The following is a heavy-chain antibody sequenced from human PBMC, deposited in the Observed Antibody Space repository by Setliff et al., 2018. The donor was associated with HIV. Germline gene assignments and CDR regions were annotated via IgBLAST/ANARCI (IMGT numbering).Heavy chain of an antibody. V-gene: IGHV3-30*02. J-gene: IGHJ4*02. D-gene: IGHD3-16*01. CDR1: GFTFSSYS. Sequence: PGGSLRLSCAASGFTFSSYSMSWVRQAPGKGLEWVAFMRYDGSNKDYADSVKGRFTISRDNSKNTLFLQMNSLRPEDTAIYYCAKDKSYHDYIWGSSVLAYWGQGTLVTVSS. CDR3: AKDKSYHDYIWGSSVLAY. CDR2: MRYDGSNK.